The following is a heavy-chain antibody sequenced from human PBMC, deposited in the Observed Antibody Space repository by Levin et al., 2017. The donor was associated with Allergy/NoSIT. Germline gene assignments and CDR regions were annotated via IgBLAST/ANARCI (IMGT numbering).Heavy chain of an antibody. D-gene: IGHD3-10*01. CDR2: IHPRDSDT. CDR1: GYSFTYW. J-gene: IGHJ4*02. V-gene: IGHV5-51*01. Sequence: ASVKVSCKGSGYSFTYWIAWVRQMPGKGLEWMGIIHPRDSDTRYSPSFQGQVTISADKSISTAYLQWSSLKASDTAMYYCARQDGSGIYYFDYWGQGTLVTVSS. CDR3: ARQDGSGIYYFDY.